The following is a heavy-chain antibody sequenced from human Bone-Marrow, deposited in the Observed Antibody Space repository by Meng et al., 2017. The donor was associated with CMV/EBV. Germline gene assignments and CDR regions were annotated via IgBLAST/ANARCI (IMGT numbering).Heavy chain of an antibody. CDR1: GYIFTTYY. D-gene: IGHD6-13*01. CDR2: INPSAGST. J-gene: IGHJ5*02. Sequence: ASVKVSCKASGYIFTTYYMHWVRQAPGQGLEWMGIINPSAGSTRYAPNFQGRVSMTSDTSTSTAYLELSSLISEDTAVYYCARGQYSSSWYRFDPWGQGTLVTVSS. V-gene: IGHV1-46*01. CDR3: ARGQYSSSWYRFDP.